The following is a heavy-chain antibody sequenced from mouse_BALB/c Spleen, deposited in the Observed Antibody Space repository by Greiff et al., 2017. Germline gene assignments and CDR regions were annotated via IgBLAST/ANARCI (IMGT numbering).Heavy chain of an antibody. Sequence: VQLQQSGPELVKPGASVRISCKASGYTFTSYYIHWVKQRPGQGLEWIGWIYPGNVNTKYNEKFKGKATLTADKSSSTAYMQLSSLTSEDSAVYFCARGAMDDWGQGTSVTVSS. CDR3: ARGAMDD. CDR1: GYTFTSYY. V-gene: IGHV1S56*01. J-gene: IGHJ4*01. CDR2: IYPGNVNT.